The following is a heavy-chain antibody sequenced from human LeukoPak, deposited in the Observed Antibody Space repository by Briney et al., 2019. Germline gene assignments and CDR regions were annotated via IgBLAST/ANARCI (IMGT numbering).Heavy chain of an antibody. V-gene: IGHV4-59*08. Sequence: SETLSLTCTVSGGSISNYYWSWIRQPPGKGLEWIGHIYYSGATKYNPSLKSRITISVDTSKNQFSLMLSSVTAADTAVYYCARHLDIAASGTFDYWGQGTLVTVSS. D-gene: IGHD6-13*01. CDR3: ARHLDIAASGTFDY. CDR1: GGSISNYY. J-gene: IGHJ4*02. CDR2: IYYSGAT.